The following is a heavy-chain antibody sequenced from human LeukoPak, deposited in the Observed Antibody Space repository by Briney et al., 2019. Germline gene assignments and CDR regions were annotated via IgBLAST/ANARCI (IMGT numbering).Heavy chain of an antibody. CDR3: AKGGRGSSSYYYYYMDV. J-gene: IGHJ6*03. Sequence: GGSLRLSCAASGFTFSSYGMHWVRQAPGKGLEWVAFIRYDGSNKYYADSVKGRFTISRDNSKNTLYLQMNSLRAEDTAVYYCAKGGRGSSSYYYYYMDVWGKGTTVTVSS. V-gene: IGHV3-30*02. CDR2: IRYDGSNK. D-gene: IGHD6-6*01. CDR1: GFTFSSYG.